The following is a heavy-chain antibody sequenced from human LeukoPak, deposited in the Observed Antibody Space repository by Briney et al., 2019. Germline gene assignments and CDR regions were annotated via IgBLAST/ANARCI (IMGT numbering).Heavy chain of an antibody. J-gene: IGHJ4*02. D-gene: IGHD5-12*01. CDR2: IYAGGDT. CDR1: GFSVSSNY. CDR3: AQARSSSGYGPLGFY. V-gene: IGHV3-53*01. Sequence: GESLRLSCAASGFSVSSNYMSWVRQAPGKGLEFVSVIYAGGDTFYADSVKGRFTISRDSSKNTLYLQMSSLTAEDTAVYYCAQARSSSGYGPLGFYWGQGTLDTVSS.